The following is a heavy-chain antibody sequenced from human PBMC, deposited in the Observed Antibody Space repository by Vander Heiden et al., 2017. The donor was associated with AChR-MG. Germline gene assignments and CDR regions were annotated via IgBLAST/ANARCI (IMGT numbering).Heavy chain of an antibody. CDR1: GFTFKDAW. D-gene: IGHD1-7*01. J-gene: IGHJ5*02. V-gene: IGHV3-15*01. Sequence: DVHLVASGGGLVKPGGSLRLPCAVSGFTFKDAWMNWVRQAPGKGLEGIGRIKSNSDGGITDHAAPVKGRFTISRDDAKNTLYLQMESLKTEDTGVYYCATLSLWNYVLETWGQGSLVTVSS. CDR3: ATLSLWNYVLET. CDR2: IKSNSDGGIT.